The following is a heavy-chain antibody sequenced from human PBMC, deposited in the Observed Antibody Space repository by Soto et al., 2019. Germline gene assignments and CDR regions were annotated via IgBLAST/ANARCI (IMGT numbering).Heavy chain of an antibody. Sequence: PSETLSLTCAFYVVSFSGYYWSCIRHPPGKWLEWIGEINHSGSTNYNPSLKSRVTISVDTSKNQFSLKLSSVTAADTAVYYCARALVVRGVIMGDYYYYYGMDVWGQGPTVRVSS. CDR2: INHSGST. V-gene: IGHV4-34*01. J-gene: IGHJ6*02. CDR1: VVSFSGYY. D-gene: IGHD3-10*01. CDR3: ARALVVRGVIMGDYYYYYGMDV.